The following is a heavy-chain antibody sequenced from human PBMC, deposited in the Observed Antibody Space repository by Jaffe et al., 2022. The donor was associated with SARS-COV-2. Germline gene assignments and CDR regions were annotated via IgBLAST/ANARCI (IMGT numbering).Heavy chain of an antibody. CDR2: ISSSSSTI. J-gene: IGHJ4*02. CDR3: ANWAGSVNFLGPFDY. D-gene: IGHD3-10*01. CDR1: GFTFSGHS. Sequence: EVQLVESGGGLVQPGGSLRLSCAASGFTFSGHSMNWVRQAPGKGLEWVSYISSSSSTIYYADSVKGRFTVSRDNAKKSLYLQMNSVRAEDTAVYYCANWAGSVNFLGPFDYWGQGILVTVYS. V-gene: IGHV3-48*04.